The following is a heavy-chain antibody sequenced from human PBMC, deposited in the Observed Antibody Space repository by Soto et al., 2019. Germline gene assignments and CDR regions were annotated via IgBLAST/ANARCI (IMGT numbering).Heavy chain of an antibody. CDR3: AKAGRREGYNYFES. D-gene: IGHD5-12*01. CDR1: VFTFDDYA. J-gene: IGHJ4*02. Sequence: PVGSLRLSCASSVFTFDDYAMHCVRQAPGKGLEWVSGISWNSGSIGYADSVKGRFTISRDNAKNSLYLQMNSLRAEDTALYYCAKAGRREGYNYFESWGQGTLFIVSS. V-gene: IGHV3-9*01. CDR2: ISWNSGSI.